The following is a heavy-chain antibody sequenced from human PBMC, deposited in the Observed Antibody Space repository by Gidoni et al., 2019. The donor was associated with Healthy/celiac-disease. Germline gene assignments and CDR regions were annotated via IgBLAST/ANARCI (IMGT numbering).Heavy chain of an antibody. CDR3: ARGHSSSWTGGYYYYYGMDV. V-gene: IGHV4-30-4*01. CDR2: IYYSGST. Sequence: QVQLQESGPGLVKPSQTLSLTCTVSGGSTSSGDYSWSWIRQPPGKGLEWIGYIYYSGSTYYNPSLKSRVTISVDTSKNQFSLKLSSVTAADTAVYYCARGHSSSWTGGYYYYYGMDVWGQGTTVTVSS. J-gene: IGHJ6*02. CDR1: GGSTSSGDYS. D-gene: IGHD6-13*01.